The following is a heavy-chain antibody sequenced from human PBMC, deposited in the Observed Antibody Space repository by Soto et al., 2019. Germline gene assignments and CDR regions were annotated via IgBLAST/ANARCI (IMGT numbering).Heavy chain of an antibody. CDR3: ARDLTESSWTPQGWFEP. V-gene: IGHV4-59*01. J-gene: IGHJ5*02. D-gene: IGHD6-13*01. Sequence: WSWIRQPPGKGLEWIGYIYYSGSTNYNPSLKSRVTISVDTSKNQFSLKLSSVTAADTAVYYCARDLTESSWTPQGWFEPWGQGTLVTVSS. CDR2: IYYSGST.